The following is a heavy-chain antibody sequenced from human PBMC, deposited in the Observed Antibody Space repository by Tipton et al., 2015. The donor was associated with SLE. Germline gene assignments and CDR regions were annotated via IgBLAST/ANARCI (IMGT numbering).Heavy chain of an antibody. J-gene: IGHJ4*02. CDR1: GGSIDYNY. D-gene: IGHD6-19*01. V-gene: IGHV4-4*07. Sequence: TLSLTCTVSGGSIDYNYWSWIRQTPGKGLEWIGRMFGSAIRDYNPSLKSRVTISLATSKNQFSLQLTSVTAADTAIYYCGRVTSGWREVCWGQGTLVTVSS. CDR2: MFGSAIR. CDR3: GRVTSGWREVC.